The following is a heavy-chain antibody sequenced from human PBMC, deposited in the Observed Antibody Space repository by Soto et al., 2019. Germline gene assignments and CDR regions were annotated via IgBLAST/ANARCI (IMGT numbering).Heavy chain of an antibody. CDR1: GFTFSGYE. D-gene: IGHD3-3*01. CDR3: ARETLTPSGVDRGKVYYGLDV. V-gene: IGHV3-48*03. CDR2: ISTSESIV. Sequence: GGSLRLSCAASGFTFSGYEMNWVRQAPGKGLEWVSYISTSESIVYYADSVRGRFTISRDNAKNSLFLQMNSLRAEDTAVYYCARETLTPSGVDRGKVYYGLDVWGQGTTVTVSS. J-gene: IGHJ6*02.